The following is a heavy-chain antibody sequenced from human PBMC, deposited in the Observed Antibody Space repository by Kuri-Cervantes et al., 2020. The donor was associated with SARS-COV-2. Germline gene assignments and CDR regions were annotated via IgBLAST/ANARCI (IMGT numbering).Heavy chain of an antibody. J-gene: IGHJ6*01. CDR3: ASVVGTAFYFGMDV. CDR1: GFTFTSSA. V-gene: IGHV1-58*02. CDR2: IVVGSGNT. D-gene: IGHD1/OR15-1a*01. Sequence: SVKVSCKASGFTFTSSAMQWVRQARGQRLEWIGWIVVGSGNTNYAQKFQERVTITRDMSTSTAYMELSSLRSEDTAVYYCASVVGTAFYFGMDVWGQGTTVTVSS.